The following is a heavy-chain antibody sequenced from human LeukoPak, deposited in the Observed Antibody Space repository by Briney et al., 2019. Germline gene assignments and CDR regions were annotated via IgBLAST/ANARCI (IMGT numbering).Heavy chain of an antibody. J-gene: IGHJ5*02. Sequence: ASMKVSCKASGGTFSSYAISWVLQAPGHGLEWMGGIIPIFGTANYAQKFQGRVTITTDESTSTAYMELGSLRSEDTAVYYCASLITGTTFVVVWFDPWGQGTLVTVSS. D-gene: IGHD1-7*01. V-gene: IGHV1-69*05. CDR1: GGTFSSYA. CDR3: ASLITGTTFVVVWFDP. CDR2: IIPIFGTA.